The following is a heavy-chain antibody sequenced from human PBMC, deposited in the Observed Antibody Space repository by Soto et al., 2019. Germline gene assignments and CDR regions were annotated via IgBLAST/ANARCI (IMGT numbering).Heavy chain of an antibody. CDR2: ISSDGGDK. V-gene: IGHV3-30*18. CDR3: VKGSDVARQELDR. CDR1: GFTFSNFG. Sequence: QVQLVESGGGVVQPGRSPRLSCAASGFTFSNFGMHLVLQAPGKGLEWVAAISSDGGDKYYSHSVKDRFTVSRDNSRNTLFLQMNSLRVEDTAVYYCVKGSDVARQELDRWGQGILVTVSS. J-gene: IGHJ5*02. D-gene: IGHD2-15*01.